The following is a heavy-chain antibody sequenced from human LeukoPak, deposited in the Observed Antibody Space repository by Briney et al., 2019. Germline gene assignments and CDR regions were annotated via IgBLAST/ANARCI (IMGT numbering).Heavy chain of an antibody. CDR1: GGSISSYY. V-gene: IGHV4-59*01. D-gene: IGHD5-12*01. J-gene: IGHJ3*02. Sequence: ASETLSLTCTVSGGSISSYYWSWIRQPPGKGLEWIGYIYYSGSANYNPSLKSRVTISVDTSKNQFSLKLSSVTAADTAVYYCARGSSGYDPDASDIWGQGTMVTVSS. CDR3: ARGSSGYDPDASDI. CDR2: IYYSGSA.